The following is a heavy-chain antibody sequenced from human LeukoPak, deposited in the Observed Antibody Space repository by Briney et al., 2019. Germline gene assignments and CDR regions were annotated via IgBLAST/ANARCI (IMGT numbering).Heavy chain of an antibody. J-gene: IGHJ6*02. CDR1: GYTFTGYY. CDR3: ASRVGTAYCGGDCYWALEHTHYYYYYGMDV. CDR2: IIPIFGTA. Sequence: ASVKVSCKASGYTFTGYYMHWVRQAPGQGLEWMGGIIPIFGTANYAQKFQGRVTITADESTSTAYMELSSLRSEDTAVYYCASRVGTAYCGGDCYWALEHTHYYYYYGMDVWGQGTTVTVSS. V-gene: IGHV1-69*13. D-gene: IGHD2-21*02.